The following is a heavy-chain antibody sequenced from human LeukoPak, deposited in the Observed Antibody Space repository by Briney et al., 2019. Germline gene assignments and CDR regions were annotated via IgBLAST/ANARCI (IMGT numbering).Heavy chain of an antibody. CDR2: IHNRGNT. J-gene: IGHJ5*02. Sequence: KASETLSLTCTVSAVSISDYYWSWIRQTPGKGLEWIGYIHNRGNTNYNPSLKSRVTISVDTSKNQFSLQLSSVTAADAAVYYCAASWSYQNWFDPWGQGTLVTVSS. CDR1: AVSISDYY. V-gene: IGHV4-59*01. D-gene: IGHD2-15*01. CDR3: AASWSYQNWFDP.